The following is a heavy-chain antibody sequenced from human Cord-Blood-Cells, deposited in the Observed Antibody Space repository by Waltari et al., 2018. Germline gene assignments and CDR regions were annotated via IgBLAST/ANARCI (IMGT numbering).Heavy chain of an antibody. CDR3: ARWGSYSSSWSSFDY. D-gene: IGHD6-13*01. CDR2: INPNSGGT. Sequence: QVQLVQSGAEVKKPGASVKVSCKASGYTFTGYYMHWVRQAPGQGIEWMGWINPNSGGTNYAQKFQGRVTMTRDTSISTAYMELSRLRSDDTAVYYCARWGSYSSSWSSFDYWGQGTLVTVSS. CDR1: GYTFTGYY. V-gene: IGHV1-2*02. J-gene: IGHJ4*02.